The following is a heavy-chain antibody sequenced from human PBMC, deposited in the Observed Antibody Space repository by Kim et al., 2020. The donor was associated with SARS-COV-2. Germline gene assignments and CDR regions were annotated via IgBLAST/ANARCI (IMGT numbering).Heavy chain of an antibody. CDR2: ISSSSSYI. V-gene: IGHV3-21*01. CDR1: GFTFSSYS. CDR3: ARAGVAGPGEFDY. Sequence: GGSLRLSCAASGFTFSSYSMNWVRQAPGKGLEWVSSISSSSSYIYYADSVKGRFTISRDNAKNSLYLQMNSLRAEDTAVYYCARAGVAGPGEFDYWGQGTLVTVSS. D-gene: IGHD6-19*01. J-gene: IGHJ4*02.